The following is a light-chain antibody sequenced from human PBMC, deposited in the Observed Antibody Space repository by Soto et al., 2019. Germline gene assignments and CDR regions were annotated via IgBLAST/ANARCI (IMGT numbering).Light chain of an antibody. V-gene: IGLV1-44*01. CDR3: ATWDDNVYGPV. Sequence: QSVLTRPPSASGTPGQRVTISCSGSRSTIGSNPVQWYRQLPGTAPQLLIYRSDQRPSGVPDRFSGSKSGTSASLTISGLQSEDEADYHCATWDDNVYGPVFGGGTKLTVL. J-gene: IGLJ3*02. CDR1: RSTIGSNP. CDR2: RSD.